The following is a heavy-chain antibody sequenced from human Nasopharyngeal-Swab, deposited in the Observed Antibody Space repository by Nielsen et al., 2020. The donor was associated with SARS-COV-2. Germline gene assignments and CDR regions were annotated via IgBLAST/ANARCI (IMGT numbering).Heavy chain of an antibody. D-gene: IGHD3-3*01. CDR3: ARHFQDVTIFGVVIPGDYMDV. J-gene: IGHJ6*03. V-gene: IGHV4-39*01. CDR2: IYYSGST. Sequence: WLRQPPGKGLEWIGSIYYSGSTYYNPSLKSRVTISVDTSKNQFSLKLSSVTAADTAVYYCARHFQDVTIFGVVIPGDYMDVWGKGTTVTVSS.